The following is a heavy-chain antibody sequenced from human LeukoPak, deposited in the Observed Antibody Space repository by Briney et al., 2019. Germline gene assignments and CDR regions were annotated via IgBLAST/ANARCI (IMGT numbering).Heavy chain of an antibody. V-gene: IGHV3-30*02. D-gene: IGHD1-26*01. J-gene: IGHJ4*02. CDR1: GFAFSNFG. Sequence: PGGSLRLSCAASGFAFSNFGMHWARHAPGKGLEWVAFIWYDGSNKYYADSVKGRFPISRDNSTNTLYPQMNSLRAEDPAVYYCAKDHPGTYSSDYWGQGTLVTVSS. CDR2: IWYDGSNK. CDR3: AKDHPGTYSSDY.